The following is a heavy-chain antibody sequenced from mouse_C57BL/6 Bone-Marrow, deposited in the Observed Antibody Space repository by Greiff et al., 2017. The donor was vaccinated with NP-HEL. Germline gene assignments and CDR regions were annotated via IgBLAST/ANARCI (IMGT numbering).Heavy chain of an antibody. CDR2: INPSSGYT. J-gene: IGHJ2*01. D-gene: IGHD3-2*02. CDR1: GYTFTSYT. CDR3: AREGGSAYYFDY. V-gene: IGHV1-4*01. Sequence: QVQLQQSGAELARPGASVKMSCKASGYTFTSYTMHWVKQRPGQGLEWIGYINPSSGYTKYNQKFKDKVTLTADKSSSTAYMQLSSLTSEDSAVYYCAREGGSAYYFDYWGQGTTLTVSS.